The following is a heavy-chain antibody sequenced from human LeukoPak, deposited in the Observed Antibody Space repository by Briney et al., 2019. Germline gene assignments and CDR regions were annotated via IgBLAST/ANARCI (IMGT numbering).Heavy chain of an antibody. J-gene: IGHJ4*02. Sequence: GASVKVSCKASVYTFTSYGICWLRQAPRQGMEWMGWMSAYNGNTNYTHKLQGRVTMTTDTSTSTAYMELRSLRSDDTAVYYCARDEYYDFWSGYSNYWGQGTLVTVSS. V-gene: IGHV1-18*01. CDR3: ARDEYYDFWSGYSNY. D-gene: IGHD3-3*01. CDR2: MSAYNGNT. CDR1: VYTFTSYG.